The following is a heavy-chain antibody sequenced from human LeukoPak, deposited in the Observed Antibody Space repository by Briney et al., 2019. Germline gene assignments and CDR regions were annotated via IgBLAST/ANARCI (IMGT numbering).Heavy chain of an antibody. Sequence: SVKVSCKASGGTFSSYAISWVRQAPGQGLEWMGGIIPIFGTANYAQKFQGRVTITADESTSTAYMELSSLRSEDTAVYYCARGAYYYDSSGYIDAFDIWGQGTMVTVSS. V-gene: IGHV1-69*13. CDR1: GGTFSSYA. CDR3: ARGAYYYDSSGYIDAFDI. CDR2: IIPIFGTA. D-gene: IGHD3-22*01. J-gene: IGHJ3*02.